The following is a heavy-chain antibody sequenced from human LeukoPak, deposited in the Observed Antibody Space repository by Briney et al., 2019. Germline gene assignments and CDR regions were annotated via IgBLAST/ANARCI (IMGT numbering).Heavy chain of an antibody. CDR3: ASDVAAAGNY. J-gene: IGHJ4*02. CDR2: ISWNSGSI. D-gene: IGHD6-13*01. V-gene: IGHV3-9*01. Sequence: SLRLSCAASGFTFDDYAMHWVRQAPGKGLEWVSGISWNSGSIGYADSVKGRFTISRDNAKNSLYLQMNSLRAEDTALYYCASDVAAAGNYWGQGTLVTVSS. CDR1: GFTFDDYA.